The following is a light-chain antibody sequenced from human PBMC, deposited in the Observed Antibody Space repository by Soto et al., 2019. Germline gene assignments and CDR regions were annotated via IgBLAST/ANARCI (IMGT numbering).Light chain of an antibody. V-gene: IGLV7-46*01. CDR2: DTS. CDR3: LVIFTGVGEV. CDR1: TGAVTSGHW. Sequence: QAVVTQEPSLTVSPGGTVTLTCGSSTGAVTSGHWHHWFQQKPGQAPRTLIYDTSNKHSWTPARFSGSLLGGKAALTLSGAQPEDDADYYCLVIFTGVGEVFGNGTKLTVL. J-gene: IGLJ1*01.